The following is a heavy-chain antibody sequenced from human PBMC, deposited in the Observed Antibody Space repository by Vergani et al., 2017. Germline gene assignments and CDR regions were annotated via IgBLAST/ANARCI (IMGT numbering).Heavy chain of an antibody. V-gene: IGHV3-21*01. CDR3: ARDRGCSGGSCYPDAFDI. D-gene: IGHD2-15*01. J-gene: IGHJ3*02. CDR2: ISSSSSYI. Sequence: EVQLVESGGGLVKPGGSLRLSCAASGFTFSSYSMNWVRQAPGKGLEWVSSISSSSSYIYYADSVKGRFTISRDNAKNSLYLQMNSLRAEDTAVYYCARDRGCSGGSCYPDAFDIWGQGTMVTVSS. CDR1: GFTFSSYS.